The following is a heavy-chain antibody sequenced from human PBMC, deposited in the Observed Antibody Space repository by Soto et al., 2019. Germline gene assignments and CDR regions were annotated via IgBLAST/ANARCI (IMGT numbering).Heavy chain of an antibody. Sequence: TSETLSLTCTVSGGSISDYYWNWIRQPAGKGLEWIGRIYSSGSTNYKPSLRSRVTMSVDTSKNQFSLRLSAVTAADTAAYYCARLKGDSFDVWGQGTMVTVSS. CDR2: IYSSGST. CDR1: GGSISDYY. V-gene: IGHV4-4*07. J-gene: IGHJ3*01. CDR3: ARLKGDSFDV.